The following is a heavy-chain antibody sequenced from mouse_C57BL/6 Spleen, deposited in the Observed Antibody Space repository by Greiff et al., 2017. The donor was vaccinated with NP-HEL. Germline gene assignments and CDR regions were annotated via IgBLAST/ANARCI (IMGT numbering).Heavy chain of an antibody. CDR2: ISDGGSYT. D-gene: IGHD2-3*01. V-gene: IGHV5-4*01. CDR3: ARDRDGYPFAY. Sequence: EVMLVESGGGLVKPGGSLKLSCAASGFTFSSYAMSWVRQTPEKRLEWVATISDGGSYTYYPDNVKGRFTISRDNAKNNLYLQMSHLKSEDTAMYYCARDRDGYPFAYWGQGTLVTVSA. CDR1: GFTFSSYA. J-gene: IGHJ3*01.